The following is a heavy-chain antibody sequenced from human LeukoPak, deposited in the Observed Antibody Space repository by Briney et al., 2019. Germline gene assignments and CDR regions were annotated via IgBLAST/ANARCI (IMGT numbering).Heavy chain of an antibody. J-gene: IGHJ4*02. V-gene: IGHV4-59*11. Sequence: SETLSLTCNVSGVSISSHYWSWLRQPPRKGREWVGYRYHNENSNYNPSLRSRVTVSIDLSKSQVSLNLNSVTAADTAVYYCARMVFGIMTGYYHDSWGQGTLVTVSS. CDR3: ARMVFGIMTGYYHDS. CDR1: GVSISSHY. D-gene: IGHD2-8*01. CDR2: RYHNENS.